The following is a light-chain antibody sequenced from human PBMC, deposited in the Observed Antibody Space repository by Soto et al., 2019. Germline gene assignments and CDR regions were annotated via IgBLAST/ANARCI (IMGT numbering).Light chain of an antibody. CDR2: AAS. Sequence: DIQMTHSPSSLSASVGDRVTITCRARLPISNYLAWYQQKPGKIPNLLIYAASTWHAGVPSRFSGSGSGTDFTLKISRLQPEDVAAYYCIQYNSAPRTFGGGTKVDI. J-gene: IGKJ4*01. CDR1: LPISNY. V-gene: IGKV1-27*01. CDR3: IQYNSAPRT.